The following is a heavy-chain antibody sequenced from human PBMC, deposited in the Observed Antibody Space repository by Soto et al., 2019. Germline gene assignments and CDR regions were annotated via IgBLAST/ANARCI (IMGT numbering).Heavy chain of an antibody. CDR1: GFTFSSYG. V-gene: IGHV3-30*18. CDR2: ISYDGSNK. D-gene: IGHD6-19*01. CDR3: AKGSSGWYPGYYYYGMDV. Sequence: QVQLVESGGGVVQPGRSLRLSCAASGFTFSSYGMHWVRQAPGKGLEWVAVISYDGSNKYYADSVKGRFTISRDNSKNTLYLQMNSLRAEDTAVYYCAKGSSGWYPGYYYYGMDVW. J-gene: IGHJ6*01.